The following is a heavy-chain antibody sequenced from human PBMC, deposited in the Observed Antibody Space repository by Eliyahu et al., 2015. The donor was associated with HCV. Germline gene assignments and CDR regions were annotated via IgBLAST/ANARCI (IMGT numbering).Heavy chain of an antibody. D-gene: IGHD3-10*01. V-gene: IGHV4-59*01. J-gene: IGHJ5*02. CDR2: IYYSGST. Sequence: GYIYYSGSTNYNPSFKSRVTISVDTSKNQFSLKLSSVTAADTAVYYCARVSVELRRSNWFDPWGQGTLVTVSS. CDR3: ARVSVELRRSNWFDP.